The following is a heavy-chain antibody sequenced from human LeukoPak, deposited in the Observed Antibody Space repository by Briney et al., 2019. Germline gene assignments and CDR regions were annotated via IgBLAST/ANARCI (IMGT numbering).Heavy chain of an antibody. Sequence: AGSLSLSCAASGCTFSSYNRSWIRQAPGKGLEWISGIGGSGVSTYYASSVKRRFTISGDTSKNTLYLLMNIMTTEDTAEYYCATDFSSYYDSTSNYGGAYFDYWGEGAPVTASS. CDR3: ATDFSSYYDSTSNYGGAYFDY. D-gene: IGHD3-22*01. CDR2: IGGSGVST. V-gene: IGHV3-23*01. CDR1: GCTFSSYN. J-gene: IGHJ4*02.